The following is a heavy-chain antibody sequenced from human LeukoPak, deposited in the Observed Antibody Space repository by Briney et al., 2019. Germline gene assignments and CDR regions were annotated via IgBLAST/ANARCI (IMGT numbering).Heavy chain of an antibody. CDR1: GFTFSSYA. CDR3: AKDRSQTMPHCSSTSCYVGVFDY. CDR2: ISGSGGST. D-gene: IGHD2-2*01. V-gene: IGHV3-23*01. Sequence: QPGGSLRLSCAASGFTFSSYAMSWVRQAPGKGLEWVSAISGSGGSTYYADSVKGRFTISRDNSKNTLYLQMHSLRAEDTDVYYCAKDRSQTMPHCSSTSCYVGVFDYWGQGTLVSVSS. J-gene: IGHJ4*02.